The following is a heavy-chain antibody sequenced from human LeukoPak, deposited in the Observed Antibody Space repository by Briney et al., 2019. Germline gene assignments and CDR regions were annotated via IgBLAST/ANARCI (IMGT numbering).Heavy chain of an antibody. CDR1: GFTFSSYW. Sequence: PGGSLRLSCAASGFTFSSYWMHWVRQAPGKGLVWVPRINSDGSSTSYADSVKGRFTISRDNAKNTLYLQMNSLRADDTAVYYCARIYCSSTSCQLGRAFDIWGQGTMVTVSS. CDR3: ARIYCSSTSCQLGRAFDI. CDR2: INSDGSST. J-gene: IGHJ3*02. D-gene: IGHD2-2*01. V-gene: IGHV3-74*01.